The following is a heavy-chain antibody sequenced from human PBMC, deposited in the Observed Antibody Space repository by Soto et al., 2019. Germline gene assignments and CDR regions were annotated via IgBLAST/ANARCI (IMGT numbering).Heavy chain of an antibody. Sequence: SETLSLTCTVSGDSISSATYSWGWIRQPPGKGLEWMGSIYYSGSTDYNPSLKSRVTISVDTSKNQFSLKLSSVTAADTAVYYCAKLHCITNNCVPLDPWGQGTLVTVSS. CDR1: GDSISSATYS. CDR3: AKLHCITNNCVPLDP. D-gene: IGHD3-10*01. CDR2: IYYSGST. J-gene: IGHJ5*02. V-gene: IGHV4-39*01.